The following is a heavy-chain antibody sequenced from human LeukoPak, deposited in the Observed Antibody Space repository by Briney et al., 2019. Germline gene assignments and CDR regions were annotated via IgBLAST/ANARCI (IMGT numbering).Heavy chain of an antibody. V-gene: IGHV1-46*04. CDR3: ARDNSGWSVDY. CDR2: ISPSGDYT. CDR1: GYTFSSYY. J-gene: IGHJ4*02. D-gene: IGHD6-19*01. Sequence: ASVKVSCKASGYTFSSYYMHWVRQAPGQGLEWMGVISPSGDYTRYAQKLQGRVSMTLDTSTSTVYMELNSLESEDTAMYYCARDNSGWSVDYWGQGTLVTVTS.